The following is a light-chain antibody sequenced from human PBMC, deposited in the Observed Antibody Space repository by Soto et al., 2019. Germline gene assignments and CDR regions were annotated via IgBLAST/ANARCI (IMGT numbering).Light chain of an antibody. J-gene: IGKJ1*01. Sequence: EIVLTQSPATLSLSPGERATLSCRASQSVSSYLAWYQQKPGQAPSLLIYDSSNRATGIPARFSGSASGTDFTLTISRLEPEDFAVYYCQQRSNWWTFGQGTKVEIK. V-gene: IGKV3-11*01. CDR2: DSS. CDR1: QSVSSY. CDR3: QQRSNWWT.